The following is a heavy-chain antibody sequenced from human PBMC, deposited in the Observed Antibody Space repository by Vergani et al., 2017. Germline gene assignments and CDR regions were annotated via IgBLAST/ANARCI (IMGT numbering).Heavy chain of an antibody. CDR2: IWSDGSNK. Sequence: QVQLVESGGGVVQPGRSLRLSCAASGFTFSSYGMHWVRQAPGKGLEWVAVIWSDGSNKYYADSVKGRFTISRDNSKNTLYLQMNSLRAEDTAVYYCARDLREGDFLSGYYYYYYYGMDVWGQGTTVTVSS. D-gene: IGHD3-3*01. V-gene: IGHV3-33*01. CDR3: ARDLREGDFLSGYYYYYYYGMDV. J-gene: IGHJ6*02. CDR1: GFTFSSYG.